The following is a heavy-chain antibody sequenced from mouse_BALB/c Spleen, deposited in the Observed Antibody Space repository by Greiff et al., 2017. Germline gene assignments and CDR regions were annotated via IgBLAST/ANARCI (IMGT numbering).Heavy chain of an antibody. V-gene: IGHV7-3*02. D-gene: IGHD2-1*01. J-gene: IGHJ4*01. CDR1: GFTFTDYY. CDR3: ARDNGKMGYAMDY. Sequence: EVKLVESGGGLVQPGGSLRLSCATSGFTFTDYYMSWVRQPPGKALEWLGFIRNKANGYTTEYSASVKGRFTISRDNSQSILYLQMNTLRAEDSATYYCARDNGKMGYAMDYWGQGTSVTVSS. CDR2: IRNKANGYTT.